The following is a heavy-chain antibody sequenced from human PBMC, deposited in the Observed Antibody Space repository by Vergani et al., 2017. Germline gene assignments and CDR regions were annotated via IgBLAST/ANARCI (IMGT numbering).Heavy chain of an antibody. V-gene: IGHV4-59*12. CDR3: ARLSSCRGRGEGFRKRGGFDP. J-gene: IGHJ5*02. Sequence: QVQLQESGPGLVKPSETLSLTCTVSGGSISSYYWSWIRQPPGKGLEWIGYIYYSGSTNSNPSLKSRVTISVDTSKNQFSLKLSSVTAADPAVYYCARLSSCRGRGEGFRKRGGFDPWGQGTLVTVSS. D-gene: IGHD6-13*01. CDR2: IYYSGST. CDR1: GGSISSYY.